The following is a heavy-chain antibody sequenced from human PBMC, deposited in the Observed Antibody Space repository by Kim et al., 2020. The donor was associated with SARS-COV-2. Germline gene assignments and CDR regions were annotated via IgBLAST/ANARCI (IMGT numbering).Heavy chain of an antibody. CDR3: ARGTTSPGKAFDI. CDR1: GGSISYYY. V-gene: IGHV4-59*13. CDR2: IYYSGST. J-gene: IGHJ3*02. Sequence: SETLSLTCTVSGGSISYYYWSWIRQPPGKGLEWIGYIYYSGSTYYNPSLKSRATISVDTSKNQFSLKLSSVTAADTAVYYCARGTTSPGKAFDIWGQGTMVTVSS. D-gene: IGHD4-17*01.